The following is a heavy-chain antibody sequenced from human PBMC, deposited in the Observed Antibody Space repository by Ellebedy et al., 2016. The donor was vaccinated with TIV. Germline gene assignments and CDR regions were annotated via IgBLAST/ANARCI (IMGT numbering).Heavy chain of an antibody. CDR1: GDSISIYS. CDR2: IYPDGRT. Sequence: MPSETLSLTCTVSGDSISIYSWNWIRQLAGQGLEWIGGIYPDGRTNYNPSPKGRVTLSVDASKNQFSLKLNSVTAEDTAVYYCARRRKEMLAISIENGLDPWGQGTLVAVSS. J-gene: IGHJ5*02. CDR3: ARRRKEMLAISIENGLDP. D-gene: IGHD2/OR15-2a*01. V-gene: IGHV4-4*07.